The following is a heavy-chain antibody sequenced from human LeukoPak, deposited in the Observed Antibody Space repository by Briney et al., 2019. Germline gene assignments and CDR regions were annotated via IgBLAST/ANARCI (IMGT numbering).Heavy chain of an antibody. D-gene: IGHD2/OR15-2a*01. CDR1: GFTFSNCW. CDR3: ARSLWSTASSGMDY. Sequence: GGSLRLSCAASGFTFSNCWMSWVRQAPGKGLEWVANIKQDASEIYYVGSVKGRFIISRDNAKNSLFLQMNSLRAEDTAVYYCARSLWSTASSGMDYWGQGTLVTVSS. J-gene: IGHJ4*02. CDR2: IKQDASEI. V-gene: IGHV3-7*03.